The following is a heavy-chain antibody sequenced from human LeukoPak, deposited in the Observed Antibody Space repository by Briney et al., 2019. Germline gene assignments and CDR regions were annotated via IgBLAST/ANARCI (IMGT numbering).Heavy chain of an antibody. Sequence: PGGSLRLSCAASGFTVSSSYMTWVRQAPGKGLEWVSVIRSGGSTVYADSVKGRFTISRDNSKNTLYLQLNSLRVEGTAVYYCAREGSGRTAYNDGLDVWGQGTMVTVSS. CDR2: IRSGGST. V-gene: IGHV3-53*01. CDR1: GFTVSSSY. J-gene: IGHJ3*01. D-gene: IGHD3-10*01. CDR3: AREGSGRTAYNDGLDV.